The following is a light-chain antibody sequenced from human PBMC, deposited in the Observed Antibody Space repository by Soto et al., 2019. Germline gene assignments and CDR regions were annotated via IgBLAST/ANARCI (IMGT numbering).Light chain of an antibody. J-gene: IGLJ1*01. CDR3: SSYTSRSTPYV. Sequence: QSALTQPASVSGSPGQSITISCTGTSSDVGGYNYVSWYQQHPGKAPKLMIYEVSNRPSGVSNRFSGSKSGNTASLTISGLQAEDAADYYFSSYTSRSTPYVFGTGTKLTVL. CDR1: SSDVGGYNY. CDR2: EVS. V-gene: IGLV2-14*01.